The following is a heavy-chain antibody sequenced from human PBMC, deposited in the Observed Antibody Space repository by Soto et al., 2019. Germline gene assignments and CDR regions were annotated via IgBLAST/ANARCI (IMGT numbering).Heavy chain of an antibody. CDR2: IKQDGSEK. CDR1: GFTFSSYW. D-gene: IGHD2-2*02. J-gene: IGHJ3*02. Sequence: GGSLRLSCAASGFTFSSYWMSWVRQAPGKGLEWVANIKQDGSEKYYVDSVKGRFTISRDNAKNSLELQMNSLRAEDTAVYYCARDCSSTSYYTAFDIWGQGTMVTVSS. V-gene: IGHV3-7*01. CDR3: ARDCSSTSYYTAFDI.